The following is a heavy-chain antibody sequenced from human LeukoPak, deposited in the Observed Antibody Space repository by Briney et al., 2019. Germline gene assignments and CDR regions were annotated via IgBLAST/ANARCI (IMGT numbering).Heavy chain of an antibody. CDR2: IRSKAYGGTT. J-gene: IGHJ4*02. Sequence: GGSLRLSCTASGFTFGDYAMSWFRQAPGKGLEWVGFIRSKAYGGTTEYAASVKGRFTISRDDSKSIAYLQMNSLKTEDTAVYYCTRDGKRNSGSYLADYWGQGTLVTVSS. CDR1: GFTFGDYA. D-gene: IGHD1-26*01. V-gene: IGHV3-49*03. CDR3: TRDGKRNSGSYLADY.